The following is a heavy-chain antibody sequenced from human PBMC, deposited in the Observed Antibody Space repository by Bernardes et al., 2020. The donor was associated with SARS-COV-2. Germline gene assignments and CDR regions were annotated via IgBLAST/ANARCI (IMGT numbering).Heavy chain of an antibody. Sequence: ASVKVSCKTSGYTFTDFYIHWLRQAPGQRLEWMGWINPKSGGTNYAQKFQGRVTMTRDTSSSTVYMELNWLRVDDTAIYYCASRHSSFSYYAIDVWGQGTTVTVSS. CDR2: INPKSGGT. V-gene: IGHV1-2*02. CDR3: ASRHSSFSYYAIDV. CDR1: GYTFTDFY. J-gene: IGHJ6*02. D-gene: IGHD6-6*01.